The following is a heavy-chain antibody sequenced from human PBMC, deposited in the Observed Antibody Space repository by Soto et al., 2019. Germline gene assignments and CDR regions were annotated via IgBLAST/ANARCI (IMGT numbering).Heavy chain of an antibody. Sequence: ESLKISCKGSGYSFTSYWIGWVRQMPGKGLEWMGIIYPGDSDTRYSPSFQGQVTISADKSISTAYLQWRSLKASDTAMYYCARRSHFPNKGRSQYYGMDVWGQGTTVTVSS. V-gene: IGHV5-51*01. J-gene: IGHJ6*02. CDR3: ARRSHFPNKGRSQYYGMDV. D-gene: IGHD1-26*01. CDR1: GYSFTSYW. CDR2: IYPGDSDT.